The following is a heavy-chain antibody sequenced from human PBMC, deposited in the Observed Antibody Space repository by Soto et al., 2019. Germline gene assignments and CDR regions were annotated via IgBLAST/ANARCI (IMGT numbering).Heavy chain of an antibody. J-gene: IGHJ4*02. Sequence: GGSLRLSCAASGFTFSSYAMNWVRQAPGKGLEWVSGISGGGGGTYYADSVKGRFTISRDNAKNTVYLQMNSLRVEDTAVYYCAKEWQAAVTIDYWGQGTLVTVSS. V-gene: IGHV3-23*01. D-gene: IGHD4-17*01. CDR2: ISGGGGGT. CDR3: AKEWQAAVTIDY. CDR1: GFTFSSYA.